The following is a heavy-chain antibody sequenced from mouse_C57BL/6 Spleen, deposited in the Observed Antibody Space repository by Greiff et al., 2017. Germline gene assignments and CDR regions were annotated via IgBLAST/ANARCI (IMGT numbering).Heavy chain of an antibody. V-gene: IGHV1-52*01. J-gene: IGHJ4*01. CDR2: IDPSDSET. Sequence: QVHVKQSGAELVRPGSSVKLSCKASGYTFTSYWMHWVKQRPIQGLEWIGNIDPSDSETHYNQKFKDKATLTVDKSSSTAYMQLSSLTSEDSAVYYCARSYEDAMDYWGQGTSVTVSS. D-gene: IGHD2-3*01. CDR3: ARSYEDAMDY. CDR1: GYTFTSYW.